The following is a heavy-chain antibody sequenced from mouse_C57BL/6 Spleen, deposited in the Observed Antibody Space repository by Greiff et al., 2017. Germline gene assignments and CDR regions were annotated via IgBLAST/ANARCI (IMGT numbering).Heavy chain of an antibody. CDR1: GYTFTDYY. Sequence: EVQLQQSGPELVKPGASVKISCKASGYTFTDYYMNWVKQSHGKSLEWIGDINPNNGGTSYNQKFKGKATLTVDKSSSTAYMELRSLTSEDSAVYYCARTRATVVAKDWYFDVWGTGTTVTVSS. CDR2: INPNNGGT. CDR3: ARTRATVVAKDWYFDV. J-gene: IGHJ1*03. D-gene: IGHD1-1*01. V-gene: IGHV1-26*01.